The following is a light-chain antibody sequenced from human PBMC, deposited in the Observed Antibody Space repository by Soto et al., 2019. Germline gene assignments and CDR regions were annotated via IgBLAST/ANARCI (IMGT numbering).Light chain of an antibody. CDR3: QQYHTWYT. V-gene: IGKV1-5*01. CDR2: EAS. J-gene: IGKJ2*01. Sequence: DIQMTQSPSTVSASVGDRDTITCRASQSIGTRLAWYQRRPGKAPKFLMYEASTVESGVPSRVSGSGSGTVCARTSSGLQPDDVATYYCQQYHTWYTFGQGTNLEIK. CDR1: QSIGTR.